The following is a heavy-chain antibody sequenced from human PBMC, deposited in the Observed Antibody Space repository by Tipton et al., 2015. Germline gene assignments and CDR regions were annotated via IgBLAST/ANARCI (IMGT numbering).Heavy chain of an antibody. D-gene: IGHD3-3*02. V-gene: IGHV4-39*01. J-gene: IGHJ3*02. CDR3: ARLPFVGGSCDDAFEM. CDR1: GVSIFSSTYY. Sequence: TLSLTCTVSGVSIFSSTYYWGWIRQPPGKGLEWIGSVYESGNTYYNPVLKSRVTISVDTSKNKFSLKVKSVTAADTAVYYCARLPFVGGSCDDAFEMWGQGTLVTVSS. CDR2: VYESGNT.